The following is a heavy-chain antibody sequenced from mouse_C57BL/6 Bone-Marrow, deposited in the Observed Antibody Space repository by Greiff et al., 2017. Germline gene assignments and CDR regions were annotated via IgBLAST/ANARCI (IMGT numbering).Heavy chain of an antibody. D-gene: IGHD2-14*01. V-gene: IGHV1-15*01. J-gene: IGHJ3*01. CDR2: IDPETGGT. CDR1: GYTFTDYE. CDR3: TRVRRNLRFAY. Sequence: QVQLQQSGAELVRPGASVTLSCKASGYTFTDYEMHWVKQTPVHGLEWIGAIDPETGGTAYNQKFKGKAILTADKSSSTAYMELRRLTSEDSAVYYCTRVRRNLRFAYWGQGTLVTVSA.